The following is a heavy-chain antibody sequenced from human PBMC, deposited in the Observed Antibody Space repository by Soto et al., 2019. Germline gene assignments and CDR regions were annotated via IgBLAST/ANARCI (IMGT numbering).Heavy chain of an antibody. CDR3: ARGSPVDIVVVPAAHYFDY. Sequence: EVQLVESGGGLVQPGGSLRLSCAASGFTFSSYAMHWVRQTPGKGLEYVSAISSNGGSTYYANSVQGRFTISRDNSKNTLYLQMGSLRAEDIAVYYCARGSPVDIVVVPAAHYFDYWGQGTLVTVSS. CDR2: ISSNGGST. J-gene: IGHJ4*02. CDR1: GFTFSSYA. D-gene: IGHD2-2*03. V-gene: IGHV3-64*01.